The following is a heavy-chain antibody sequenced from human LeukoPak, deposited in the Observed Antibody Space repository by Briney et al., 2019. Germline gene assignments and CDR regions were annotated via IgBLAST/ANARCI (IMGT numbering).Heavy chain of an antibody. V-gene: IGHV4-61*02. CDR1: GGSISSGGYY. CDR3: ARDLSVSSSVPTSYYYYYMDV. Sequence: PSETLSLTCTVSGGSISSGGYYWSWIRQPAGKGLEWIGRIYTSGSTNYNPSLKSRVTISVDTTKNQFSLKLSSVTAADTAVYYCARDLSVSSSVPTSYYYYYMDVWGKGTTVTVSS. D-gene: IGHD6-6*01. CDR2: IYTSGST. J-gene: IGHJ6*03.